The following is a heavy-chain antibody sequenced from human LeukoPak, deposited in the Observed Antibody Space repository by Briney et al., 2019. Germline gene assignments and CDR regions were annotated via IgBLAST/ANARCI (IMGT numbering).Heavy chain of an antibody. J-gene: IGHJ4*02. CDR3: ARRGTIGTTTVDY. CDR1: GESFSGYY. Sequence: PSETLSLTCAVYGESFSGYYWTWIRQPPGKGLEWIGQINHSGSTNYNPSLKSRVTISVATSKNQFSLRLNSVTAAGTAVYYCARRGTIGTTTVDYWGQGTPVTVSS. D-gene: IGHD1-1*01. CDR2: INHSGST. V-gene: IGHV4-34*01.